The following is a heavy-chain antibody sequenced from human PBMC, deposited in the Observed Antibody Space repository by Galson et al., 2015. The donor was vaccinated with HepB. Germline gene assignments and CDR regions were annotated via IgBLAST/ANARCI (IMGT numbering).Heavy chain of an antibody. J-gene: IGHJ4*02. Sequence: SVKVSCKASGYTFTSYGISWVRQAPGQGLEWMGWISAYNGNTNYAQKLQGRVTMTTDTSTSTAYMELRSLRSDDTAVYYCARESQIYDYVWGSYRVHFDYWGQGTLVTVSS. CDR1: GYTFTSYG. CDR3: ARESQIYDYVWGSYRVHFDY. V-gene: IGHV1-18*01. CDR2: ISAYNGNT. D-gene: IGHD3-16*02.